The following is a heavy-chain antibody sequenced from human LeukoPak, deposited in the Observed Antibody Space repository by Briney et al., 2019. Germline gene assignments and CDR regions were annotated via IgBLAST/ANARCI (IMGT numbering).Heavy chain of an antibody. Sequence: GGSLRLSCAASGFTFTNAWMDWVRQAPGKGLEWVGRIKSRPDGGTTDYAAPVQGRFTISRDDSKNTLYLHMSSLKTEDTAMYYCITVCNSVTNWGQGTLVTVSS. D-gene: IGHD2-15*01. CDR1: GFTFTNAW. J-gene: IGHJ4*02. CDR3: ITVCNSVTN. V-gene: IGHV3-15*01. CDR2: IKSRPDGGTT.